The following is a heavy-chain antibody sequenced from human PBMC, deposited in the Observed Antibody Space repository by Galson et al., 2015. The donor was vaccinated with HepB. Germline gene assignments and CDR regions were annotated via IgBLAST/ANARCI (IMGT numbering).Heavy chain of an antibody. D-gene: IGHD2-15*01. CDR1: GYTFTSYA. V-gene: IGHV1-3*01. CDR3: ARDRCSGGSCYSGGDYYYYYMDV. CDR2: INAGNGNT. Sequence: SVKVSCKASGYTFTSYAMHWVRQAPGQRLEWMGWINAGNGNTKYSQKFQGRVTITRDTSASTAYMELSSLRSEDTAVYYCARDRCSGGSCYSGGDYYYYYMDVWGKGTTVTVSS. J-gene: IGHJ6*03.